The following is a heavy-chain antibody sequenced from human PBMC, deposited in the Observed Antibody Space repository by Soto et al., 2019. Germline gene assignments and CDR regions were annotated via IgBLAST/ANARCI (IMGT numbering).Heavy chain of an antibody. J-gene: IGHJ6*02. CDR3: AASPPFWQNYYYGAMDV. V-gene: IGHV1-58*02. CDR1: GFTFTSSA. Sequence: QMQLVQSGPEVKKPGTSVKVSCKTSGFTFTSSAIQWVRKARGQRLEWIGWIVVGSDNTNYAQKFQKRLTITSDLSTNTIYMDLSGLRSEDTAVYYCAASPPFWQNYYYGAMDVWGQGTTVTVSS. CDR2: IVVGSDNT.